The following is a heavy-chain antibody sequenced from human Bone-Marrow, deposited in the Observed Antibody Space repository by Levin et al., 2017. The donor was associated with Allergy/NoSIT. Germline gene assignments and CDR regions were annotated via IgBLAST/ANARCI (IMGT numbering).Heavy chain of an antibody. Sequence: SFPSSFCPFLLSSLRWVRQAPGQGLEWMGGIIPIFGTANYAQKFQGRVTITAADSTSTAYMELSSLRSEDTAVYYCARAVIAVARAHFDYWGQGTLVTVSS. J-gene: IGHJ4*02. CDR1: FCPFLLSS. D-gene: IGHD6-19*01. V-gene: IGHV1-69*01. CDR2: IIPIFGTA. CDR3: ARAVIAVARAHFDY.